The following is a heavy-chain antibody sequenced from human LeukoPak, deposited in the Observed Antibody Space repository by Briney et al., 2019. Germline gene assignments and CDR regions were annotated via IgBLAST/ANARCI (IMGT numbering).Heavy chain of an antibody. CDR1: GGSISGYY. D-gene: IGHD6-19*01. CDR3: ARQRSSGWSSLDY. CDR2: IYHSGST. Sequence: PSETLSLTCTVPGGSISGYYWSWIRQPPGKGLEWIGYIYHSGSTNYNPSLKSRVTISIDTSKNQFSLKLSSVTAADTAVYYCARQRSSGWSSLDYWGQGTLVTVSS. V-gene: IGHV4-59*08. J-gene: IGHJ4*02.